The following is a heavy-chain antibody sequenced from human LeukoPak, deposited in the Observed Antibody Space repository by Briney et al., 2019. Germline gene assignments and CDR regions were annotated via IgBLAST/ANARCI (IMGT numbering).Heavy chain of an antibody. V-gene: IGHV3-30*03. J-gene: IGHJ6*02. D-gene: IGHD3-16*01. CDR2: ISYDGNNK. CDR1: GFTFSNYG. Sequence: GGSLRLSCAASGFTFSNYGMHWVRQAPGKGLEWVTFISYDGNNKYYADSVRGRFTVSRDNSKNTLYLQMSNLRAEDTAVYFRARGGGLDVWGQGATVTVSS. CDR3: ARGGGLDV.